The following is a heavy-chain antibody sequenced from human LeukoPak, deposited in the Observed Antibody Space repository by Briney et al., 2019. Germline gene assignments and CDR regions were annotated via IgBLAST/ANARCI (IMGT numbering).Heavy chain of an antibody. J-gene: IGHJ4*02. D-gene: IGHD6-6*01. CDR1: VGSISSGGYY. CDR2: IYYSGST. V-gene: IGHV4-61*08. Sequence: PSETLSLTCTVSVGSISSGGYYWSWIRQHPGKGLEWIGYIYYSGSTNYNPSLNSRVSISVATSKNQFYLKLSSVTAADTAVYYCARLTRLSSSPDRYYFDYWGQGTLVTVSS. CDR3: ARLTRLSSSPDRYYFDY.